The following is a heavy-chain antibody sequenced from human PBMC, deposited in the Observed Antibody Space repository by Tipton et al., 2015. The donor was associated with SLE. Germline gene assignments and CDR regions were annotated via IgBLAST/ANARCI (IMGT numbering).Heavy chain of an antibody. D-gene: IGHD6-13*01. CDR2: ISWDGGST. CDR1: GFTFDDYA. Sequence: SLRLSCAASGFTFDDYAMHWVRQAPGKGLEWVSLISWDGGSTYYADSVKGRFTISRDNSKHSLYLQMNSLRAEDTAFYYCAKGSGSSPPEYFQHWGQGTLVTVSS. CDR3: AKGSGSSPPEYFQH. V-gene: IGHV3-43D*04. J-gene: IGHJ1*01.